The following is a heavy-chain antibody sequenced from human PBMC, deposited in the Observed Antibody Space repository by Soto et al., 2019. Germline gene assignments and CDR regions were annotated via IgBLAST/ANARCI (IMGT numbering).Heavy chain of an antibody. D-gene: IGHD6-6*01. V-gene: IGHV3-23*01. CDR2: ISSAVNT. CDR3: AKQVRDGTSSPYYFDY. J-gene: IGHJ4*02. Sequence: GGSLRLSCAGSGFTFSNYAMSWVRQAPGKGLEWVSAISSAVNTYYADSVKGRFTISRDNSKNTLSLQMNSLRAEDTAVYYCAKQVRDGTSSPYYFDYWGQGTLVTVSS. CDR1: GFTFSNYA.